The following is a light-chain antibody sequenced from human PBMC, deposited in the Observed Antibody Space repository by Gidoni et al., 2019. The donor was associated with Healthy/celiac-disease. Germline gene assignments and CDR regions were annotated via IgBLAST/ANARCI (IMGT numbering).Light chain of an antibody. V-gene: IGKV3-11*01. CDR1: QSVSSY. J-gene: IGKJ4*01. CDR3: QQRSNWPPLT. Sequence: ELVLTQSPATLSLSPGERATLSCRASQSVSSYLAWYQQKPGQAPRLLIYDASTRATGIPARFSGSGSGTDFTLTISRLEPEDFAVYYCQQRSNWPPLTFXGXTKVXIK. CDR2: DAS.